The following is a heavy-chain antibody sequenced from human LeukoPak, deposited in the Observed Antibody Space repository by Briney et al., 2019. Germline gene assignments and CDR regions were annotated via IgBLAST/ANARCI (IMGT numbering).Heavy chain of an antibody. CDR3: ARVVSGRYYFDY. CDR2: IIPIFGTA. J-gene: IGHJ4*02. D-gene: IGHD3-3*01. V-gene: IGHV1-69*01. Sequence: SSVKVSCKASGGTFSSYAISWVRQAPGQGLEWMGGIIPIFGTATYAQKFQGRVTITADESTSTAYMELSSLRSEDTAVYYCARVVSGRYYFDYWGQGTLVTVSS. CDR1: GGTFSSYA.